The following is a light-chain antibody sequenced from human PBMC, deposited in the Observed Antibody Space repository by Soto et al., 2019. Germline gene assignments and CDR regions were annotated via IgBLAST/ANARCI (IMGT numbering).Light chain of an antibody. Sequence: EIVMTQSPATLSVSPWERATLSCRASQSVSSNLAWYQQKPGQAPRLLLYGTSSRATGIPDRFSGSVSGTDFTLTISRLEPEDFAVYYCQQYGTSPWTFGQGTKVDIK. J-gene: IGKJ1*01. CDR1: QSVSSN. V-gene: IGKV3-20*01. CDR3: QQYGTSPWT. CDR2: GTS.